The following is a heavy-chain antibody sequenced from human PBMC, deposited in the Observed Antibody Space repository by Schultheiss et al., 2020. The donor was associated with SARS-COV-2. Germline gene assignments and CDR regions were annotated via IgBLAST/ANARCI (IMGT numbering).Heavy chain of an antibody. CDR2: INHSGST. CDR3: ARADFWSGYYFDY. V-gene: IGHV4-61*08. D-gene: IGHD3-3*01. Sequence: SETLSLTCTVSGGSISSGDYYWSWIRQPPGKGLEWIGEINHSGSTNYNPSLKSRVTISVDTSKNQFSLKLSSVTAADTAVYYCARADFWSGYYFDYWGQGTLVTVSS. J-gene: IGHJ4*02. CDR1: GGSISSGDYY.